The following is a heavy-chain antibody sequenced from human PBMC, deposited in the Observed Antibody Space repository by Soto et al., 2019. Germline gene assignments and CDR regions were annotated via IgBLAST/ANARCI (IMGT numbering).Heavy chain of an antibody. CDR2: ISFDGSTE. CDR3: AREGVAFVLY. J-gene: IGHJ4*02. Sequence: QVQLVESGGGVVQPGRSLRLSCAASGFTFSGYAMHWVRQAPGKGLEWVAVISFDGSTEYYEDSVKGRFTISRDNSKNTLYLQMNSLRPEDTAGYYCAREGVAFVLYWGQGTLVTVSS. CDR1: GFTFSGYA. V-gene: IGHV3-30-3*01.